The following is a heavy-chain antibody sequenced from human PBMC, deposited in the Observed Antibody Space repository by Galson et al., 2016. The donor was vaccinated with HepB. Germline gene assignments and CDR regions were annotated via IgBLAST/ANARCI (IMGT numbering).Heavy chain of an antibody. CDR3: SRAPQYSASSTLDYFDY. CDR2: INRDGSVT. CDR1: GFTFSSYW. Sequence: SLRLSCAASGFTFSSYWMHWVRQTPGKGLLWVSRINRDGSVTHYADSVKGRFTISRDNAKNTLYLQVDSLRAEDTAVYYCSRAPQYSASSTLDYFDYWGRGTLVTVSS. J-gene: IGHJ4*02. V-gene: IGHV3-74*01. D-gene: IGHD6-6*01.